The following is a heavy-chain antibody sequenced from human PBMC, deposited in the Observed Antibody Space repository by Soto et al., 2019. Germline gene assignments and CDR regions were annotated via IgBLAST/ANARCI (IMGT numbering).Heavy chain of an antibody. CDR3: AKDRLLTYYYDSSGYYHDAFDI. CDR1: GFTFSSYA. J-gene: IGHJ3*02. V-gene: IGHV3-23*01. Sequence: TGGSLRLSCAASGFTFSSYAMSWVRQAPGKGLEWVSAISGSGGSTYYADSVKGRFTISRDNSKNTLYLQMNSLRAEDTAVYYCAKDRLLTYYYDSSGYYHDAFDIWGQGTMVTVSS. D-gene: IGHD3-22*01. CDR2: ISGSGGST.